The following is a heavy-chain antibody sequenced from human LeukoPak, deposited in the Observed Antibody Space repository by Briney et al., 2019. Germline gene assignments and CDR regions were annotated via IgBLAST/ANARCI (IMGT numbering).Heavy chain of an antibody. V-gene: IGHV3-30-3*01. CDR1: GFTFSSNA. J-gene: IGHJ4*02. Sequence: GRLLRPSCAASGFTFSSNAMQWVRQAPGKGLEWVAVISYDGSNEYYADSVKGRFTISRDNSKNTLYLQMNSLRGADTAVYYCARDKTFIATTTTGYFEYWGQGTLVTVFS. D-gene: IGHD5-12*01. CDR3: ARDKTFIATTTTGYFEY. CDR2: ISYDGSNE.